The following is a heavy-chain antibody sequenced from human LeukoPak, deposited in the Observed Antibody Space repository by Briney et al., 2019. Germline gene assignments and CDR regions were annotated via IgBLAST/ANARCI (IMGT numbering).Heavy chain of an antibody. J-gene: IGHJ3*02. CDR1: GLTLSGHG. Sequence: QPGGSLRLSCAASGLTLSGHGMHWVRQAPGKGLEWVAIIWHDGNIKYYADSVKGRFIVSRDNYKNTVFLQMNGLRGEDTAVYYCARVGSGSYFLDAFDIWGQGTMVSVSS. V-gene: IGHV3-33*01. CDR3: ARVGSGSYFLDAFDI. D-gene: IGHD1-26*01. CDR2: IWHDGNIK.